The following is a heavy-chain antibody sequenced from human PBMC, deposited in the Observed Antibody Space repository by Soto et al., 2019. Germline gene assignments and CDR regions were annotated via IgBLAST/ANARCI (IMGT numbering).Heavy chain of an antibody. D-gene: IGHD3-10*01. CDR1: GFTFSSYA. CDR3: AKAMVRGVISWYFDY. J-gene: IGHJ4*02. CDR2: ISGSGGST. Sequence: GGSLRLSCAASGFTFSSYAMSWVRQAPGKGLEWVSAISGSGGSTYYADSGKGRVTTSRDNSKNTLYLQMNSLRAEDTAVYYCAKAMVRGVISWYFDYWGQGTLVTVSS. V-gene: IGHV3-23*01.